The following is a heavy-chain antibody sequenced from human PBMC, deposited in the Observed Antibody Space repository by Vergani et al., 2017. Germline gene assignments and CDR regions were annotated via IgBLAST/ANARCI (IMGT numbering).Heavy chain of an antibody. V-gene: IGHV4-39*07. Sequence: QVQLQESGPGLVKPSETLSLTCTVSNDSVSNTFYYWGWIRQTPGKGLEWIGSIYYSGSTYYNPSLKSRVTISVDTSKNQFSLKLSSVTAADTAVYYCASGLVGRRSAEYFQHWGQGTLVTVSS. CDR3: ASGLVGRRSAEYFQH. CDR2: IYYSGST. D-gene: IGHD2-15*01. CDR1: NDSVSNTFYY. J-gene: IGHJ1*01.